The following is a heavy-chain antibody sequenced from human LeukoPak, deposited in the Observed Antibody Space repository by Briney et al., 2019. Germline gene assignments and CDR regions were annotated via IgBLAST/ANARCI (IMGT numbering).Heavy chain of an antibody. CDR3: AKVGDGYNYYFDY. D-gene: IGHD5-24*01. CDR2: IWYDGSNK. CDR1: GFTFSSYG. J-gene: IGHJ4*02. V-gene: IGHV3-33*06. Sequence: GRSLRLSCAASGFTFSSYGMHWVRQAPGKGLEWVAVIWYDGSNKYYADSVKGRFTISRDNSKNTLYLQMNSLRAEDTAVYYCAKVGDGYNYYFDYWGQGTLVTVSS.